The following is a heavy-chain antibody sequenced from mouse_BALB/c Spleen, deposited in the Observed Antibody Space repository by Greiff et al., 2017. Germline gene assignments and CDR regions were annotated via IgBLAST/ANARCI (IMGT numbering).Heavy chain of an antibody. CDR2: ISTYYGDA. Sequence: QVQLKQSGDELVRPGVSVKISCKGSGYTFTDYAMHWVKQSHAKSLEWIGVISTYYGDASYNQKFKGKATMTVDKSSSTAYMELARLTSEDSAIYYCARGGYYGSTSVFAYWGQGTLVTVSA. V-gene: IGHV1S137*01. J-gene: IGHJ3*01. CDR3: ARGGYYGSTSVFAY. CDR1: GYTFTDYA. D-gene: IGHD1-1*01.